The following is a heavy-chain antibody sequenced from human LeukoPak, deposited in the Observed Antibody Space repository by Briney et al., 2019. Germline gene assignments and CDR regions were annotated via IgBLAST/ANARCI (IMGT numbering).Heavy chain of an antibody. Sequence: GGSLRLSCAASGFTFSDHHMDWVRQAPGKGLEWVGRSKDKANKYTTEYAASVKGRFTISRDESKKSVYLQMNSLKTEDTAVYYCAKKRSGSNYPFDYWGQGTLVTASS. D-gene: IGHD4-11*01. V-gene: IGHV3-72*01. CDR1: GFTFSDHH. CDR2: SKDKANKYTT. J-gene: IGHJ4*02. CDR3: AKKRSGSNYPFDY.